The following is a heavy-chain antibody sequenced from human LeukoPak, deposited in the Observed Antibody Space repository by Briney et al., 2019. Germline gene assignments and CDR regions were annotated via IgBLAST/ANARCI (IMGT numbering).Heavy chain of an antibody. CDR3: AREFLVPAGFQH. CDR2: IYDSGST. V-gene: IGHV4-59*12. Sequence: SETLSLTCTVSGGSTSSYYWSWIRQPPGKGLEWIGYIYDSGSTKYNPSLKSRVTISLDRSRDQFSLKLRSVTAADTAVYYCAREFLVPAGFQHWGQGTLVTVSS. D-gene: IGHD2-2*01. J-gene: IGHJ1*01. CDR1: GGSTSSYY.